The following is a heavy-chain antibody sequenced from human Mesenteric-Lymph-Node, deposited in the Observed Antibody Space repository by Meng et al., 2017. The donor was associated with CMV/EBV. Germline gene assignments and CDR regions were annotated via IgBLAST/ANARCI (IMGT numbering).Heavy chain of an antibody. CDR3: VCGPSFWQLKKNYFEY. Sequence: GESLKISCEASGFSLNTYEMNWVRQSPGLGLEWISFISISGGTISYADSVKGRFTISRDNAKNSLSLQMNSLRAEDTAVYYCVCGPSFWQLKKNYFEYWGQGTLVTVSS. CDR1: GFSLNTYE. V-gene: IGHV3-48*03. D-gene: IGHD4-23*01. J-gene: IGHJ4*02. CDR2: ISISGGTI.